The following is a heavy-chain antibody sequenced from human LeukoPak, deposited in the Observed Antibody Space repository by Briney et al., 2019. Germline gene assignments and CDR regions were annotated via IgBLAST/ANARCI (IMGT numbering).Heavy chain of an antibody. CDR3: AREPATAIGYYYYYMDV. CDR2: ISYDGSNK. CDR1: GFTFSSYA. V-gene: IGHV3-30*04. D-gene: IGHD2-21*02. Sequence: PGGSLRLSCAASGFTFSSYAMHWVRQAPGKGLEWVAVISYDGSNKYYADSVKGRFTISRDNSKNTLYLQMNSLRAEDTAVYYCAREPATAIGYYYYYMDVWGKGTTVTNSS. J-gene: IGHJ6*03.